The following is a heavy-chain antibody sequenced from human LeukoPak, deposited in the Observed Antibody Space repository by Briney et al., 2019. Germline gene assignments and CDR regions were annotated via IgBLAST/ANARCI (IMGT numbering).Heavy chain of an antibody. CDR1: GFTFSSYA. D-gene: IGHD5-12*01. Sequence: GGPLRLSCAASGFTFSSYAMHWVRQAPGKGLEWVAVISYDGSNKYYADSVKGRFTISRDNSKNTLYLQMNSLRAEDTAVYYCARTVATIGGWFDPWGQGTLVTVSS. CDR2: ISYDGSNK. CDR3: ARTVATIGGWFDP. J-gene: IGHJ5*02. V-gene: IGHV3-30*04.